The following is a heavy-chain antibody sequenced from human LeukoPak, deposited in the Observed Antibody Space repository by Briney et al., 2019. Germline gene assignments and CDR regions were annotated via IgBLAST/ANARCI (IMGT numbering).Heavy chain of an antibody. J-gene: IGHJ5*02. D-gene: IGHD3-10*01. CDR1: GGPITTYY. Sequence: SETLSLTCTVSGGPITTYYLSWIRQSAGMVLEWIGRISGSGVITYNPSLKSRVILSLDTSNNHFSLKLISVTAADTAVYYCARDSGTTGEVKFDPWGQGMLVTVSS. V-gene: IGHV4-4*07. CDR2: ISGSGVI. CDR3: ARDSGTTGEVKFDP.